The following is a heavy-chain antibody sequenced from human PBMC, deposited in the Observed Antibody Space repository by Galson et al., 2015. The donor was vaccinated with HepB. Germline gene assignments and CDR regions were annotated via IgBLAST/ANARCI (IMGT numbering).Heavy chain of an antibody. V-gene: IGHV3-21*01. J-gene: IGHJ3*02. Sequence: SLRLSCAASGFTFSSYSMNWVRQAPGKGLEWVSSISSSSSYIYYADSVKGRFTISRDNAKNSLYLQMNSLRAEDTAVYYCARDPGGDYARNDAFDIWGQGTMVTVSS. CDR3: ARDPGGDYARNDAFDI. CDR1: GFTFSSYS. D-gene: IGHD4-17*01. CDR2: ISSSSSYI.